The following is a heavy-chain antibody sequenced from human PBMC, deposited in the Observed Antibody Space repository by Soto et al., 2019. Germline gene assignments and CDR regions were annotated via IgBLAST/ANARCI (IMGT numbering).Heavy chain of an antibody. CDR1: GGSFSGYY. CDR2: INHSGST. J-gene: IGHJ6*02. V-gene: IGHV4-34*01. Sequence: PSETLSLTCAVYGGSFSGYYWSWIRQPPGKGLEWIGEINHSGSTNYNPSLKSRVTISVDTSKNQFSLKLSSVTAADTAVYYCARGPQYYYYGMDVWGQGTTVTVSS. CDR3: ARGPQYYYYGMDV.